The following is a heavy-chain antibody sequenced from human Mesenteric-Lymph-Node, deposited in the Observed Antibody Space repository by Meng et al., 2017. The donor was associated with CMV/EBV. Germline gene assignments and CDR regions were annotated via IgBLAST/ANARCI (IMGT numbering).Heavy chain of an antibody. CDR1: GYTFTSYD. CDR3: ARALSQLLRFLGWPVPYGMDV. D-gene: IGHD3-3*01. CDR2: MNPNSGNT. V-gene: IGHV1-8*01. J-gene: IGHJ6*02. Sequence: ASVKVSCKASGYTFTSYDINWVRQATGQGLEWMGWMNPNSGNTGYAQKFQGRVTMTRNTSISTAYMELSSLRSEDTAVYYCARALSQLLRFLGWPVPYGMDVWGQGTTVTVSS.